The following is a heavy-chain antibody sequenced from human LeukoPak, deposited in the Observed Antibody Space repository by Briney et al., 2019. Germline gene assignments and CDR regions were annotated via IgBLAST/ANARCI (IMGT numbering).Heavy chain of an antibody. Sequence: TLSLTCTVPGRSISSGSCYGRWIRQPAGKALEWIGRIYTSGSTNYNPSLKSRVTISVDTSKNQFSLKLNSETAADTAVYYCARVSVWKWFDPWAQGTLVTVSS. CDR3: ARVSVWKWFDP. D-gene: IGHD1-1*01. J-gene: IGHJ5*02. CDR2: IYTSGST. CDR1: GRSISSGSCY. V-gene: IGHV4-61*02.